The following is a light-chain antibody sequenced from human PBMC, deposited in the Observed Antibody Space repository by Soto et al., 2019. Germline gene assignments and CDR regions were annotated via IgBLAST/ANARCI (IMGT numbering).Light chain of an antibody. J-gene: IGKJ1*01. CDR3: QQYSSRST. CDR1: QSISNW. Sequence: DIHMTQSPSTLPASVGDRFTITCRAGQSISNWLAWYQQNPGKAPNLLIYDASSLQSGVPSRFSGSGFGTEFTLTISSLQPGDFATYYCQQYSSRSTVGQGTKVDIK. V-gene: IGKV1-5*01. CDR2: DAS.